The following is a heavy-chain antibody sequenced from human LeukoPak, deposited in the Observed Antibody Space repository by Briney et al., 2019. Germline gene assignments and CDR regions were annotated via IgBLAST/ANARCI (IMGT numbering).Heavy chain of an antibody. Sequence: PGGSLRLSCAASGFTFSSYWMHCVRQVPGKGLEWVSGISGSGGSTYYADSVKGRFTISRDNTKNTLYLQMNSLRAEDTAVYYCAKDPSFSDWGQGTLVTVSS. J-gene: IGHJ4*02. D-gene: IGHD2/OR15-2a*01. V-gene: IGHV3-23*01. CDR1: GFTFSSYW. CDR2: ISGSGGST. CDR3: AKDPSFSD.